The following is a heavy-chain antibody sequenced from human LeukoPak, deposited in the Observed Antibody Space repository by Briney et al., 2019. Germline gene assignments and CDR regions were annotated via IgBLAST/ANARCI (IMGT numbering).Heavy chain of an antibody. J-gene: IGHJ6*02. CDR3: ARQCLYCSSTSCYFFCGMDV. CDR2: IYYSGST. Sequence: TSETLSLTCTVSGGSISSYYWSWIRQPPGKGLEWIGSIYYSGSTYYNPSLKSRVTISVDTSKNQFSLKLSSVTAADTAVYYCARQCLYCSSTSCYFFCGMDVWGQGTTVTVSS. D-gene: IGHD2-2*01. V-gene: IGHV4-59*05. CDR1: GGSISSYY.